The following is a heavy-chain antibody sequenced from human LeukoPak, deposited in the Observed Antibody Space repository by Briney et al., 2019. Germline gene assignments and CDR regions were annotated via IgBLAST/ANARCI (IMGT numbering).Heavy chain of an antibody. CDR3: AADTHRSDSGGYRDFDY. CDR1: GFTFTSSA. D-gene: IGHD6-13*01. J-gene: IGHJ4*02. V-gene: IGHV1-58*01. Sequence: SMKVSCKASGFTFTSSAVQWVRQARGQRLEWIGWIVVGSGNTNYAQKFQERVTITRDMSTSTAHMELSSLRSEDTAVYYCAADTHRSDSGGYRDFDYWGQGTLVTVSS. CDR2: IVVGSGNT.